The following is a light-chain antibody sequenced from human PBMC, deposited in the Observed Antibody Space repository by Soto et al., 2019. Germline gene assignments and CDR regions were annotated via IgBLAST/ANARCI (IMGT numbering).Light chain of an antibody. Sequence: QSALTQPASVSASPGQSITISCTGTSSDVGGYNYVSWYQQHPGKAPKLMIYEVSYRPSGVSNRFSASKSGNTASLTISGLQAEDEADYYCSSYTSSSTLVFGGGTKLTVL. CDR1: SSDVGGYNY. V-gene: IGLV2-14*01. CDR2: EVS. CDR3: SSYTSSSTLV. J-gene: IGLJ2*01.